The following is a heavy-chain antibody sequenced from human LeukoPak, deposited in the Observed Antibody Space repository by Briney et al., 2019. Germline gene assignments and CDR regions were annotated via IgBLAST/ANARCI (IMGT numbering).Heavy chain of an antibody. CDR2: ISYDGSNK. CDR3: AREGRVIVGATGYFDY. CDR1: GFTFSSYA. D-gene: IGHD1-26*01. Sequence: PGRSLRLSCAASGFTFSSYAMHWVRQAPGKGLEWVAVISYDGSNKYYADSVKGRFTISRDNSKNTLYLQMNSLRAEDAAVYYCAREGRVIVGATGYFDYWGQGTLVTVSS. V-gene: IGHV3-30*04. J-gene: IGHJ4*02.